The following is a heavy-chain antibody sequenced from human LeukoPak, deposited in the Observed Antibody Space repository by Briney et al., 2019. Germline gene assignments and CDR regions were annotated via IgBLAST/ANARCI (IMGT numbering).Heavy chain of an antibody. V-gene: IGHV1-2*02. J-gene: IGHJ6*03. CDR2: INPNSGCT. Sequence: GASVKVSCKASGYTFTGYYMHWVRQSPGQGLEWMVWINPNSGCTNYAQKFQGRVIITRVTSISTASMEQSRLRSDETAVYYCARDQEYYDILTGYSTYYYYYYMDVWGKRTTVTVSS. D-gene: IGHD3-9*01. CDR3: ARDQEYYDILTGYSTYYYYYYMDV. CDR1: GYTFTGYY.